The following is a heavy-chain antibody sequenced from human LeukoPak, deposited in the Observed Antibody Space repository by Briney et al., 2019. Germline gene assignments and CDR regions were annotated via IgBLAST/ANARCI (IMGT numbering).Heavy chain of an antibody. CDR3: ARAGQEWFGELGFDQ. D-gene: IGHD3-10*01. CDR2: IKQDGSEK. V-gene: IGHV3-7*01. CDR1: GFSFSRYW. J-gene: IGHJ4*02. Sequence: GGSLRLSCAASGFSFSRYWMSWVRQAPGKGLEWVTNIKQDGSEKNYVESVKGRFTISRDNAKNSLYLQTNSLRAEDTAVYYCARAGQEWFGELGFDQWGQGTLVIVSS.